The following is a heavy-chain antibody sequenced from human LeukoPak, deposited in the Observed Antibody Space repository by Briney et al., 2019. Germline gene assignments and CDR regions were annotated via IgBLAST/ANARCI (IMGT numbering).Heavy chain of an antibody. CDR2: IYRGGTT. CDR1: GFTVSSNY. V-gene: IGHV3-66*01. Sequence: GGSLRLSCAASGFTVSSNYMSWVRQAPGKGLEWVSVIYRGGTTYYADSVKGRFTISRDNSKNTLYLQMNSLRAEDTAVYCCARDSHFDYWGQGTLVTVSS. CDR3: ARDSHFDY. J-gene: IGHJ4*02.